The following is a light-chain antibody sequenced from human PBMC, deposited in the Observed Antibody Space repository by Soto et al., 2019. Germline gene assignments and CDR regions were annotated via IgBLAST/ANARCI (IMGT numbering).Light chain of an antibody. CDR2: DVS. Sequence: QSVLTQPASVSGSPGQSITISCTGTSSDVGGYNYVSWYQQHPDKAPKPMIYDVSNRPSGVSNRFSGSKSGNTASLTISGLQAEDEADYYCSSYTSSSTLVFGGGTKVTVL. V-gene: IGLV2-14*01. CDR1: SSDVGGYNY. CDR3: SSYTSSSTLV. J-gene: IGLJ2*01.